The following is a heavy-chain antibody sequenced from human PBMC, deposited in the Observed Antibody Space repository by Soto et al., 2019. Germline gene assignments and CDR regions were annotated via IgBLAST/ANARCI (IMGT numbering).Heavy chain of an antibody. J-gene: IGHJ4*02. V-gene: IGHV3-7*01. CDR2: IKQDGSEI. D-gene: IGHD2-15*01. Sequence: GGYLRLSSAGSGFTFSRYLMTLVRQAPGKGLEWVANIKQDGSEIYYVDSVKGRFTISRDNAENSLYLQMNSLRAEDTAVYYCARDPVCSGGSCYDYWGQGTLVTVS. CDR3: ARDPVCSGGSCYDY. CDR1: GFTFSRYL.